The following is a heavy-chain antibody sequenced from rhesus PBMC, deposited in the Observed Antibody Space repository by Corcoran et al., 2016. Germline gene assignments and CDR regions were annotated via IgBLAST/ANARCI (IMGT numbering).Heavy chain of an antibody. J-gene: IGHJ4*01. V-gene: IGHV4-106*01. CDR3: ARGDGNYGGYFDY. D-gene: IGHD4-17*01. CDR2: IYGSGGGT. CDR1: GGSISDDYY. Sequence: QVQLQESGPGLVKPSETLSLTCAVSGGSISDDYYWSWIRQPPGKGLEWIGYIYGSGGGTNYHPSRKNRVTISIDTSKNQFSLKLSSVTAADTAVYFCARGDGNYGGYFDYWGQGVLVTVSS.